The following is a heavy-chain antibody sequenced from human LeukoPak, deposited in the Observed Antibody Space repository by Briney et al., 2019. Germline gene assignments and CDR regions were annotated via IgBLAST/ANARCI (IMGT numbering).Heavy chain of an antibody. D-gene: IGHD3-16*01. V-gene: IGHV3-23*01. Sequence: PGGSLRLSCTTSGFIFNNYAMTWVRQVPGKGLEWVASISGRGTTKYYGDSVKGRFTISRDNVTKTMFLQMSSLRAEDTALYYCAKDPPGERYFDLWGRGTLVTVSS. CDR2: ISGRGTTK. CDR3: AKDPPGERYFDL. J-gene: IGHJ2*01. CDR1: GFIFNNYA.